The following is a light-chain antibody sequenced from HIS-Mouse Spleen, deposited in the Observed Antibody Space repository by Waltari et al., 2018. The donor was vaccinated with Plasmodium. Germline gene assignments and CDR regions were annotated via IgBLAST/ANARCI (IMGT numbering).Light chain of an antibody. Sequence: SYELTQPPSVSVSPVQTASTTCSGDKSADNYASWYQQKPGQSPVLVIYQDSKRPSGIPERFSGSNSGNTATLTISGTQAMDEADYYCQAWDSSTDYVFGTGTKVTVL. J-gene: IGLJ1*01. CDR2: QDS. CDR1: KSADNY. V-gene: IGLV3-1*01. CDR3: QAWDSSTDYV.